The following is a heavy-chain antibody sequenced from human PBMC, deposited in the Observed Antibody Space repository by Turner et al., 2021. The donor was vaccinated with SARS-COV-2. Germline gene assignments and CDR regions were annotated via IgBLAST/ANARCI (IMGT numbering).Heavy chain of an antibody. D-gene: IGHD2-2*03. CDR2: SSWKSGRI. CDR1: GFTFDDYA. V-gene: IGHV3-9*01. Sequence: EVQLVESGGGVVQPGRSLRHSCAASGFTFDDYAMHWVRQAPGKGLEWCSGSSWKSGRIGYADSVKCRFTISRDNAKNSLYLQMNSLKAEDTALYYCVRGLDSMGYNWFDPWGLGTLVTVSS. CDR3: VRGLDSMGYNWFDP. J-gene: IGHJ5*02.